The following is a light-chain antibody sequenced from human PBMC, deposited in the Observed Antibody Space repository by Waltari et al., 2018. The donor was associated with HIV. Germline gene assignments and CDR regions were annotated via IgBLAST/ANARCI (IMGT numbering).Light chain of an antibody. Sequence: QSALTQPRSVSGSPGQSVTISCTGTSSDVGGYNYVYWYQHHPGKAPKLMIYDVSKRPSGVPDRFSGSKSGNTASLTISGLQAEDEADYYCCSYAGSYTLKVFGGGTKLTVL. V-gene: IGLV2-11*01. CDR2: DVS. CDR1: SSDVGGYNY. J-gene: IGLJ2*01. CDR3: CSYAGSYTLKV.